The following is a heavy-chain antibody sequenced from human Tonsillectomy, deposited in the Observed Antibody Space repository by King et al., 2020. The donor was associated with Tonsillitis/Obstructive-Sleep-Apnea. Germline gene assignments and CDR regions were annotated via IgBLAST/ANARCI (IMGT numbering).Heavy chain of an antibody. CDR3: AGGQKDGGNSGFDC. Sequence: VQLQQWGAGLLKPSETLSLTCAVYDGSFSGYYWSWIRQSPGKGLEWIGEINHSGSTNYDPSLKSRVTISPDTSKNQFSLRLSSVTAADTAVYYCAGGQKDGGNSGFDCWGQGTLVTVSS. CDR1: DGSFSGYY. J-gene: IGHJ4*02. CDR2: INHSGST. D-gene: IGHD4-23*01. V-gene: IGHV4-34*01.